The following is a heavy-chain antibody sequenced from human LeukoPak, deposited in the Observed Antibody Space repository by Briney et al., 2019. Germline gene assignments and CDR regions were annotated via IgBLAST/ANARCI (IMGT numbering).Heavy chain of an antibody. Sequence: SETLSLTCTVSGGSISSSSYYWGWIRQPPGKGLEWIGSIYYSGSTYYNPSLKSRVTISVDTSKNQFSLKLSSVTAADTAVYYCARDMSYYGSKTKGEFDYWGQGTLVTVSS. CDR2: IYYSGST. CDR3: ARDMSYYGSKTKGEFDY. D-gene: IGHD3-10*01. CDR1: GGSISSSSYY. V-gene: IGHV4-39*07. J-gene: IGHJ4*02.